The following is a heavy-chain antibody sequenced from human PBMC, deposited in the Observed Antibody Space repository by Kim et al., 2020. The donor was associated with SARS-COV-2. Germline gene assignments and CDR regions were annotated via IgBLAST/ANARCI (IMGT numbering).Heavy chain of an antibody. CDR1: GFTFSSYA. CDR3: ARGGRNSGSDYRHFHY. D-gene: IGHD3-10*01. J-gene: IGHJ4*02. V-gene: IGHV3-23*01. CDR2: ISDSGRAT. Sequence: GGSLRLSCAASGFTFSSYAMSWVRQAPGKGLEWVSIISDSGRATYYAVSVKGRFSISRDNSKNTLYLQMNSLRAEDTALYYCARGGRNSGSDYRHFHYWGQGTLVTVSS.